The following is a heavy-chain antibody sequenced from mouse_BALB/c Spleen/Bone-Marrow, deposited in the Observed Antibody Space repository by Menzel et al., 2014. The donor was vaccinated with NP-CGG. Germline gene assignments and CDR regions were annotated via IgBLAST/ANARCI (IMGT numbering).Heavy chain of an antibody. V-gene: IGHV1-4*02. CDR2: INPTGGYT. Sequence: QVQLQQSAAELARPGASVKMSCKASGYTFTSNTIQWVKQRPGQGLEWIGYINPTGGYTDYNQIFKDKTTLTADKSSSTAYMQLSSLTSEDSAAYYCAREGTYYAYFDFWGQGTILTVSS. D-gene: IGHD1-1*01. CDR1: GYTFTSNT. CDR3: AREGTYYAYFDF. J-gene: IGHJ2*01.